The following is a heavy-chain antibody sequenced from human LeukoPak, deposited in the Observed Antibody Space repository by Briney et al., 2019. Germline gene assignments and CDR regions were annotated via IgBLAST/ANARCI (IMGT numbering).Heavy chain of an antibody. V-gene: IGHV4-34*01. J-gene: IGHJ4*02. D-gene: IGHD3-22*01. Sequence: SETLSLTCAVYGGSFSGYYWTWIRRPPGRGLEWIGEINHSGSTNYNPSLKSRVTISVDTSKNQFSLKLSSVTAADTAVYYCAGGQRGYYYDSSGYSRWVLDYWGQGTLVTVSS. CDR3: AGGQRGYYYDSSGYSRWVLDY. CDR1: GGSFSGYY. CDR2: INHSGST.